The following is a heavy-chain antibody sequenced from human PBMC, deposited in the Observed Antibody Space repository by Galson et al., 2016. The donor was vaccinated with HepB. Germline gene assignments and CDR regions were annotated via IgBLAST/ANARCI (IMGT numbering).Heavy chain of an antibody. J-gene: IGHJ4*02. CDR2: MNPKTGNK. D-gene: IGHD6-13*01. CDR3: TKINGHQLAGASDF. V-gene: IGHV1-8*01. Sequence: SVKVSCKASGYIFTSFDINWVRQAPGKGLEWVGWMNPKTGNKGYADTFQGRVTLTRDTYTNTAYMELTGLKSEDTALYFCTKINGHQLAGASDFWGRGTQVTVSS. CDR1: GYIFTSFD.